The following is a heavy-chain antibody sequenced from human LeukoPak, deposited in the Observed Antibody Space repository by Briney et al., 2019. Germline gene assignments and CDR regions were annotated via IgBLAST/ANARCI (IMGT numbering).Heavy chain of an antibody. J-gene: IGHJ4*02. Sequence: GEINHTGSTNYTPSLKSRVTISVDTSKNQFSLKLSSVTAADTAVYYCARAQYYDSSGYYGYWGQGTLVTVSS. D-gene: IGHD3-22*01. CDR3: ARAQYYDSSGYYGY. V-gene: IGHV4-34*01. CDR2: INHTGST.